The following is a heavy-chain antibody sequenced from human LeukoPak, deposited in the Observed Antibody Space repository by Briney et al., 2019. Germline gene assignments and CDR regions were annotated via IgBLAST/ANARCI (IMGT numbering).Heavy chain of an antibody. J-gene: IGHJ4*02. CDR3: ARGGIQVSGIDEFDY. D-gene: IGHD6-19*01. CDR2: IGIRGDT. V-gene: IGHV3-13*01. Sequence: GGSLRLSCAASGFTFIDYVMHWVRQVIGKGLEWVSAIGIRGDTHYSGSVKGRFTISRENAESFLYLQMNSLRAEDTAVYYCARGGIQVSGIDEFDYWGQGTLVTVSS. CDR1: GFTFIDYV.